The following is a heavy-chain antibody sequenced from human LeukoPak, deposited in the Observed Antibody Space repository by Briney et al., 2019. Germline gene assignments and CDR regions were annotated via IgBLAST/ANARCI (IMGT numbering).Heavy chain of an antibody. Sequence: SETLSLTCTVSGGSISSSSYYWGWIRQPPGKGLEWIGSIYYSGSTNYNPSLKSRVTISVDTSKNQFSLKLSSVTAADTAVYYCARVRKLLRTFDYWGQGTLVTVSS. D-gene: IGHD1-26*01. CDR2: IYYSGST. CDR1: GGSISSSSYY. CDR3: ARVRKLLRTFDY. J-gene: IGHJ4*02. V-gene: IGHV4-39*07.